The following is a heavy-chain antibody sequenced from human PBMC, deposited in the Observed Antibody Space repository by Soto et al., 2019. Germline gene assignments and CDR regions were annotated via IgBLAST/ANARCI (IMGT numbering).Heavy chain of an antibody. CDR1: GFTFSSYA. Sequence: PGGSLRLSCAASGFTFSSYAMHWVRQAPGKVLEWVAVISYDGSNKYYADSVKGRFTISRDNSKNTLYLQMNSLRAEDTAVYYCARTYSSSSAYYYYGMDVWGQGTTVTVSS. V-gene: IGHV3-30-3*01. CDR2: ISYDGSNK. J-gene: IGHJ6*02. CDR3: ARTYSSSSAYYYYGMDV. D-gene: IGHD6-6*01.